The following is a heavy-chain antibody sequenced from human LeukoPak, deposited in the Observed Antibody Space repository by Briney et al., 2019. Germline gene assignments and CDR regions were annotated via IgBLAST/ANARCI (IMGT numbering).Heavy chain of an antibody. J-gene: IGHJ4*02. Sequence: GASVKVSCKASGYTFTGYYMHWVRQAPGQGLEWMGWISAYNGNTNYAQNLQGRVTMTTDTSTSTAYMELRTLTSDDTAVYYCARDPGVDNWNEGGSAYWGQGTLVIVSS. CDR3: ARDPGVDNWNEGGSAY. D-gene: IGHD1-1*01. V-gene: IGHV1-18*04. CDR2: ISAYNGNT. CDR1: GYTFTGYY.